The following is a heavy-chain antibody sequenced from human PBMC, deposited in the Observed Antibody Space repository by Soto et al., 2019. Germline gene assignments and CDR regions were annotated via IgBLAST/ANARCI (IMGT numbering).Heavy chain of an antibody. V-gene: IGHV3-23*01. CDR1: GFTFNKYA. D-gene: IGHD4-17*01. J-gene: IGHJ5*02. Sequence: QPGGSLRLSCAASGFTFNKYAMTWVRQAPGKGLEWVSTIGGGGSIYYADSVKGRFTISRDNSKNTLYLQMNSLGAEDTAVYYCAKDRPGDYSAEAPKGDWFDPWGQGTLVTASS. CDR3: AKDRPGDYSAEAPKGDWFDP. CDR2: IGGGGSI.